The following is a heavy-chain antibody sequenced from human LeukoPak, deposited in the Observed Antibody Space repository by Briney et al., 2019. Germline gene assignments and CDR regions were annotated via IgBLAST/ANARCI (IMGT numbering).Heavy chain of an antibody. V-gene: IGHV3-30*02. D-gene: IGHD3-10*01. Sequence: GGSLRLSCAASGFSFSDYGMHWVRQTPGKGLEWVTFIQFDESDKFYADSVKGRFIISRDNSKSTLYLQMESLRLEDTAVYCCAKESKGSESSFDLWGQGTMVTVSS. CDR3: AKESKGSESSFDL. J-gene: IGHJ3*01. CDR1: GFSFSDYG. CDR2: IQFDESDK.